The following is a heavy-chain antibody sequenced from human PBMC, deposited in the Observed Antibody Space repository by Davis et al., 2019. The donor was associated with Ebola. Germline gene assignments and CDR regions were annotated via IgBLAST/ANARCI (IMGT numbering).Heavy chain of an antibody. CDR1: GFPFRTYA. Sequence: GESLKISCAASGFPFRTYAMTWVRQAPGKGLEWISYISSSGDSKYYADSVKGRFTISRDNAKNSLYLQMNSLRAEDTAIYYCARLWFGELDGFNYWGQGTLVTVS. D-gene: IGHD3-10*01. V-gene: IGHV3-48*03. CDR2: ISSSGDSK. CDR3: ARLWFGELDGFNY. J-gene: IGHJ4*02.